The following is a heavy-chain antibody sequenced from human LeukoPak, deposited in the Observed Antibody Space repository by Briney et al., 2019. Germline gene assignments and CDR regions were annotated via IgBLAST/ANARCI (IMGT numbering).Heavy chain of an antibody. CDR2: MNPNSGNT. D-gene: IGHD1-7*01. CDR1: GYTFTSYD. CDR3: ASSQDGTTLVWDY. V-gene: IGHV1-8*01. J-gene: IGHJ4*02. Sequence: GASVKVSCKASGYTFTSYDINWVRQATGQGLEWMGWMNPNSGNTGYAQKFQGRVTMTRNTSISTAYMELSSLRSDDTAVYYCASSQDGTTLVWDYWGQGTLVTVSS.